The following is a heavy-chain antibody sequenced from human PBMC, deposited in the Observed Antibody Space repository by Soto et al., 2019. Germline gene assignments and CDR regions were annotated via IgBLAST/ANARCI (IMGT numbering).Heavy chain of an antibody. Sequence: SETLSLTCTVSGGSISSVCYYWSWIRQHPGKGLEWIGYIYYSGSTYYNPSLKSRVTISVDTSKNQFSLKLSSVTAADTAVYYCARGAYYYDSSGHWDYWGQGTLVTVSS. J-gene: IGHJ4*02. V-gene: IGHV4-31*03. CDR1: GGSISSVCYY. CDR3: ARGAYYYDSSGHWDY. D-gene: IGHD3-22*01. CDR2: IYYSGST.